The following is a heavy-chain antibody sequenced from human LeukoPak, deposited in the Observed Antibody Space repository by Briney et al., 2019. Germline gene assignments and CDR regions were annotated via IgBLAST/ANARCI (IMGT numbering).Heavy chain of an antibody. D-gene: IGHD3-22*01. CDR2: IYYSGNT. V-gene: IGHV4-30-4*08. CDR1: GDSISSGDYY. Sequence: SETLSLTCTVSGDSISSGDYYWSWIRQPPGKGLEWIGYIYYSGNTYYNPSLESRVTISIDTSKNQFSLKLSSVTAADTAVYYCASVDYYDSSGYYEDYAFDIWGQGTMVTVSS. J-gene: IGHJ3*02. CDR3: ASVDYYDSSGYYEDYAFDI.